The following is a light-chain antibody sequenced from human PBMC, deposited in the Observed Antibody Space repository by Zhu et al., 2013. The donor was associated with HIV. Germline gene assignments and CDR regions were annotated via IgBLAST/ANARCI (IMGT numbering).Light chain of an antibody. J-gene: IGKJ4*01. CDR2: GAS. CDR3: QQYTSSPPLT. CDR1: QSVSSSY. V-gene: IGKV3-20*01. Sequence: EIVLTQSPGTLSLSPGERATLSCRASQSVSSSYLAWYQQKPGQAPRLLIYGASSRATGIPDRFSGSGSGTDFTLTISRLEPEDFAVYYCQQYTSSPPLTFGGGTKVEVK.